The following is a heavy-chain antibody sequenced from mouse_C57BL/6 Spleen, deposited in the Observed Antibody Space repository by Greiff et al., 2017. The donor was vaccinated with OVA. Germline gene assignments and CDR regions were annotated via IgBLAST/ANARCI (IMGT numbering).Heavy chain of an antibody. D-gene: IGHD3-2*02. V-gene: IGHV3-1*01. CDR1: GYSITSGYD. J-gene: IGHJ3*01. CDR3: ALDSSGRFAY. Sequence: EVKLVESGPGMVKPSQSLSLTCTVTGYSITSGYDWHWIRHFPGNKLEWMGYISYSGSTNYNPSLKSRISITHDTSKNHFFLKLNSVTTEDTATYYCALDSSGRFAYWGQGTLVTVSA. CDR2: ISYSGST.